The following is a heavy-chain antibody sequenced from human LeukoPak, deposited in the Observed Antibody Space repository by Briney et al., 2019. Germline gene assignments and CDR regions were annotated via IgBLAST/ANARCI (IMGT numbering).Heavy chain of an antibody. CDR3: AKRIVGWYQIDY. V-gene: IGHV3-23*01. J-gene: IGHJ4*01. CDR2: ITGPGEGT. D-gene: IGHD6-19*01. CDR1: GFSFSAYA. Sequence: GGSLRLSCEASGFSFSAYALSWVRQAPGKGLEWVSAITGPGEGTWHADSVKGRFTTSRDNSQRTLYLRMNSLRVEDTAVYYCAKRIVGWYQIDYWGHGTLVTVSS.